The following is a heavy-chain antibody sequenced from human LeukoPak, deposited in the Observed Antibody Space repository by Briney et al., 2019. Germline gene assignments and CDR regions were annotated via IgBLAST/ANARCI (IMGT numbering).Heavy chain of an antibody. V-gene: IGHV3-48*03. D-gene: IGHD3-10*02. CDR3: AELGIAMIGGV. J-gene: IGHJ6*04. CDR2: ISSSGSTI. CDR1: GFTFSSYE. Sequence: GGSLRLSCAASGFTFSSYEMNWVRQAPVKGLEWVSYISSSGSTIYYADSVKGRFTISRDNAKNSLYLQMNSLRAEDTAVYYCAELGIAMIGGVWGKGTTVTISS.